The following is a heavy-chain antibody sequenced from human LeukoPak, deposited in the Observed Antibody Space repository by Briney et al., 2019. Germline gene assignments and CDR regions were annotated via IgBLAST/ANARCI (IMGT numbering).Heavy chain of an antibody. CDR3: ARDGGLAAAGTKGWYFDY. V-gene: IGHV1-18*01. CDR1: GYTFTSYG. Sequence: ASVKVSCKASGYTFTSYGITWVRQAPGQGLEWMGWISGYNGNTNNVEKLQGRVTMTTDTSTSTAYMELRSLGSDDTAVYYCARDGGLAAAGTKGWYFDYWGQGTLVTVSS. CDR2: ISGYNGNT. D-gene: IGHD6-13*01. J-gene: IGHJ4*02.